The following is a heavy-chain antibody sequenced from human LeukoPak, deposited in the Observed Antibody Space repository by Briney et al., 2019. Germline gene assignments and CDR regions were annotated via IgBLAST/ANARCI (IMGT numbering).Heavy chain of an antibody. CDR1: GYTFTDYY. CDR3: ATDSASITMVRGVF. D-gene: IGHD3-10*01. V-gene: IGHV1-69-2*01. Sequence: ASVKISCKASGYTFTDYYMHWVQQAPGKGLEWMGRVDPEDGETIYAEKFQGRVTITADTSTDTAYMELSSLRSEDTAVYYCATDSASITMVRGVFWGQGTLVTVSS. CDR2: VDPEDGET. J-gene: IGHJ4*02.